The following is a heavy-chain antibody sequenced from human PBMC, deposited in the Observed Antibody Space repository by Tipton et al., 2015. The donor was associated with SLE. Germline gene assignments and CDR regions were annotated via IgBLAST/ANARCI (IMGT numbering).Heavy chain of an antibody. CDR3: ARDRGRVVVVPAATPDAFDI. CDR2: INPNSGGT. V-gene: IGHV1-2*02. Sequence: QSGAEVKKPGASVKVSCKASGYTFTGYYMHWVRQAPGQGLEWMEWINPNSGGTNYAQKFQGRVTMTRDTSISTAYMELSRLRSDDTAVYYCARDRGRVVVVPAATPDAFDIWGQGTMVTVSS. CDR1: GYTFTGYY. D-gene: IGHD2-2*01. J-gene: IGHJ3*02.